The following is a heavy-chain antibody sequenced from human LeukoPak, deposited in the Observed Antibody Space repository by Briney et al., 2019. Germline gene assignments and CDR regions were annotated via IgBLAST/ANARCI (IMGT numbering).Heavy chain of an antibody. J-gene: IGHJ3*02. V-gene: IGHV1-69*13. CDR1: GGTFSSYA. CDR2: IIPIFGTA. D-gene: IGHD3-10*01. CDR3: ARDYRMVLDAFDI. Sequence: GASVKVSCKASGGTFSSYAISWVRQAPGQGLEWMGGIIPIFGTANYAQKFQGRVTITADESTSTAYMELSSLRSEDTAVYYCARDYRMVLDAFDIRGQGTMVTVSS.